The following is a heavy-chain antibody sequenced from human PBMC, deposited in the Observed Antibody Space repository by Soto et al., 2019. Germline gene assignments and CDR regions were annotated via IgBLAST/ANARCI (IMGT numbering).Heavy chain of an antibody. CDR1: GDSVSSGSVV. Sequence: TLSLTRAISGDSVSSGSVVWNWIRQSPSRGLEWLGRTYYRSKWFYEYAESVRSRIAINPDTSKNQFSLQLNSVTPEDTAVYYCSRGAFIVSPCKGFDYWGQGTPVTVSS. D-gene: IGHD3-16*02. J-gene: IGHJ4*02. CDR2: TYYRSKWFY. V-gene: IGHV6-1*01. CDR3: SRGAFIVSPCKGFDY.